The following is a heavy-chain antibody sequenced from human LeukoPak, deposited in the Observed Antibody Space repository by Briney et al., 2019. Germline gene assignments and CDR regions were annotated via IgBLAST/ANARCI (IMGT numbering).Heavy chain of an antibody. V-gene: IGHV4-31*03. CDR2: IYYKVRT. D-gene: IGHD3-16*01. Sequence: SQTLSLPCTVSGVSISISRYLCRSIRQQPGKGRECIVYIYYKVRTDYHPSLKSRVTISEDTSKNQFSLNVSSVTAADTAVYYCARGCGGFDYWGQGTLVTVSS. CDR3: ARGCGGFDY. J-gene: IGHJ4*02. CDR1: GVSISISRYL.